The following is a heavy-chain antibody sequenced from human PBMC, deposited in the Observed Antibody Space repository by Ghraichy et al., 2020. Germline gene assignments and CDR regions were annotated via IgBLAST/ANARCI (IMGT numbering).Heavy chain of an antibody. CDR2: ITDGGGGT. Sequence: RGSLRLSCAASGFTFSNYAMSWVRQAPGKGLEWVSSITDGGGGTDYADSVKGRFTISRDNSKKTLYLQMNSLRAEDTAVYYCAKDDYGSGSYYTLSFDYWGQGTLVTVSS. CDR3: AKDDYGSGSYYTLSFDY. CDR1: GFTFSNYA. J-gene: IGHJ4*02. D-gene: IGHD3-10*01. V-gene: IGHV3-23*01.